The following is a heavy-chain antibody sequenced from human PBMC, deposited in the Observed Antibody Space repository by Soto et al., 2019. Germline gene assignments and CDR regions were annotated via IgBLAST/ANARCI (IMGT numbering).Heavy chain of an antibody. Sequence: WGSLRLSCEASGFTFSGFDMHWVRQPTGKGLEWVSSIGTAGDTYYAVSVKGRFTISRDNAKNSLSLQMNSLRAGDMAVYFCAKSQEIGTHFFDSWGQGTQVTVSS. CDR3: AKSQEIGTHFFDS. V-gene: IGHV3-13*01. J-gene: IGHJ4*02. CDR2: IGTAGDT. D-gene: IGHD6-13*01. CDR1: GFTFSGFD.